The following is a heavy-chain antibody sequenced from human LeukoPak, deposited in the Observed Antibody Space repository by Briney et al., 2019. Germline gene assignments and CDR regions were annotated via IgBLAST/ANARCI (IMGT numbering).Heavy chain of an antibody. D-gene: IGHD2-15*01. J-gene: IGHJ6*03. CDR1: GGTFSSYA. CDR3: ATLCCGSYYMDV. V-gene: IGHV1-69*06. CDR2: IIPISGTT. Sequence: SVKVSCKASGGTFSSYAISWVRQAPGQGLEWMGGIIPISGTTNYAQKFQGRVTITADKSTSTAYMELSSLRSEDTAVYYCATLCCGSYYMDVWGKGTTVTVSS.